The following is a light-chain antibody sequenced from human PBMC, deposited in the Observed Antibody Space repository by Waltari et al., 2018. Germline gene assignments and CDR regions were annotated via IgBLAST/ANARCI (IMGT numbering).Light chain of an antibody. CDR2: DVS. Sequence: QSPPTQPRSVSGSPGQSVPISCTGTSSDVCGSNYISWYPHHPGKAPKLMIYDVSKRPSGVPERFSGAKSGNTASLTISGLQAEEEADYYCCSYAGSYTFVVFGGGTKLTVL. V-gene: IGLV2-11*01. CDR1: SSDVCGSNY. CDR3: CSYAGSYTFVV. J-gene: IGLJ2*01.